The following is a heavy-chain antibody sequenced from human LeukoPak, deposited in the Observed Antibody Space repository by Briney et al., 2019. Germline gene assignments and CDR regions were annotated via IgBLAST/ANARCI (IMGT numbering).Heavy chain of an antibody. CDR3: ARDGVRGFTATTPFDY. Sequence: GGSLRLSCAASGITFSSYSMNWVRQAPGKGLEWVSSISSSSNNIYYADSVKGRFTISRDNAKNSLSPQMNSLRAEDTAVYYCARDGVRGFTATTPFDYWGPGTLVTVSS. CDR1: GITFSSYS. J-gene: IGHJ4*02. D-gene: IGHD4-17*01. CDR2: ISSSSNNI. V-gene: IGHV3-21*01.